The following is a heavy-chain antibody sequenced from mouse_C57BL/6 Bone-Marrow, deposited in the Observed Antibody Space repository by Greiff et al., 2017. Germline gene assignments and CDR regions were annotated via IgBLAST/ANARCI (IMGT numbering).Heavy chain of an antibody. CDR2: IDPNSGGT. D-gene: IGHD2-1*01. CDR1: GYTFTSYW. V-gene: IGHV1-72*01. CDR3: EHGNYFCWYFAV. Sequence: QVQLQQPGAELVKPGASVKLSCKASGYTFTSYWMHWVKQRPGRGLEWIGRIDPNSGGTKYNEKFKCKATLTVDKPSSTAYLQLSSLTSEDSAVYYCEHGNYFCWYFAVWGTGTAVAVSS. J-gene: IGHJ1*03.